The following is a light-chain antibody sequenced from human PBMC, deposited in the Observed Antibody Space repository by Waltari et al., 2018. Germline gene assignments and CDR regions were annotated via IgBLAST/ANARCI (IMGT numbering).Light chain of an antibody. CDR3: QHYVRLPAT. V-gene: IGKV3-20*01. CDR2: GAS. Sequence: LSPGERATLSCRASQSVSRSLAWYQQKPGQAPRLLIYGASNRATGIPDRFGGSGSGTDFSLIITRLEPEDFAMYYCQHYVRLPATFGQGTKVEIK. CDR1: QSVSRS. J-gene: IGKJ1*01.